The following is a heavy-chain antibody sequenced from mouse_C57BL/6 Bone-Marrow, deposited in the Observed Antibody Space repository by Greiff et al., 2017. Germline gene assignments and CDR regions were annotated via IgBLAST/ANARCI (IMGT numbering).Heavy chain of an antibody. D-gene: IGHD1-1*01. V-gene: IGHV1-69*01. CDR3: AREGYYGSGLDYFDY. Sequence: VQLQQPGAELVMPGASVKLSCKASGYTFTSYWMHWVKQRPGQGLEWIGEIDPSDSYTNYNQKFKGKSTLTVDKSSSTAYMQLSSLTSEDSAVYYCAREGYYGSGLDYFDYWGQGTTLTVSS. CDR2: IDPSDSYT. CDR1: GYTFTSYW. J-gene: IGHJ2*01.